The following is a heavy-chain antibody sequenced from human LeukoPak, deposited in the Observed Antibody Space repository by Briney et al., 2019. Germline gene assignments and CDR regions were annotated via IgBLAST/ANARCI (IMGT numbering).Heavy chain of an antibody. J-gene: IGHJ4*02. Sequence: GGSLRLSCAASGFTFSSYAMSWVRQAPGKGLEWVSAISGSGGSTYYADSVKGRFTISRDNSKNTLYLQMNSLRDEDTAVYYCVRDHNWAFDFWGQGALVTVSS. CDR1: GFTFSSYA. CDR2: ISGSGGST. V-gene: IGHV3-23*01. CDR3: VRDHNWAFDF. D-gene: IGHD1-1*01.